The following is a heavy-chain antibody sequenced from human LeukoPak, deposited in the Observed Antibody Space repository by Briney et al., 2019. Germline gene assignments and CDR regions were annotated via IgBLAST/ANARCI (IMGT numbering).Heavy chain of an antibody. V-gene: IGHV3-7*04. CDR1: GFTFSSYW. CDR2: VKQDGSEK. J-gene: IGHJ4*02. CDR3: ARDTRWGGEDFGF. D-gene: IGHD2-2*01. Sequence: GGSLRLSCAASGFTFSSYWMTWVRQAPGKGLEWVANVKQDGSEKYYVDSVKGRFTISRDNAKNSVYLQMNSLRAEDTAVYYCARDTRWGGEDFGFWGQGTLVTVSS.